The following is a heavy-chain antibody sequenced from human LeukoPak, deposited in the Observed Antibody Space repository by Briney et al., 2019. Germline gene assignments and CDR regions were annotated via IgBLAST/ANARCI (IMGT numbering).Heavy chain of an antibody. D-gene: IGHD3-16*01. CDR2: IYYSGST. V-gene: IGHV4-39*07. CDR1: GGSISTSSYY. J-gene: IGHJ6*03. Sequence: PSETLSLTCTVSGGSISTSSYYWGWIRQPPGKGLECIGNIYYSGSTYYNPSLKSRVTISVDTSKNQFSLKLSSVTAADTAVYYCARVKDPGGYYYYYYMDIWGKGNTVTVSS. CDR3: ARVKDPGGYYYYYYMDI.